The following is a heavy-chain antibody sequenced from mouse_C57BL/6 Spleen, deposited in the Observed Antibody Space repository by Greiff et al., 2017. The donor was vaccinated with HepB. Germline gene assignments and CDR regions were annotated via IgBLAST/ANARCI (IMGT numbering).Heavy chain of an antibody. J-gene: IGHJ3*01. D-gene: IGHD2-3*01. CDR2: IHPNSGST. CDR1: GYTFTSYW. Sequence: QVQLQQPGAELVKPGASVKLSCKASGYTFTSYWMHWVKQRPGQGLEWIGMIHPNSGSTNYNEKFKSKATLTVDKSSSTAYMQLSSLTSEESAVYYCASEDGSWVAYWGQGTLVTVSA. CDR3: ASEDGSWVAY. V-gene: IGHV1-64*01.